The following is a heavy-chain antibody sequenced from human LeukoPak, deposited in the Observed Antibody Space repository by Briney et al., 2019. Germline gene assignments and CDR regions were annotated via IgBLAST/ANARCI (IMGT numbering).Heavy chain of an antibody. D-gene: IGHD3-3*01. J-gene: IGHJ4*02. CDR1: GGSFSGYY. V-gene: IGHV4-34*01. CDR2: INHSGST. CDR3: ARGTTIFGVVIQTPFDY. Sequence: SETLSLTCAVYGGSFSGYYWSWIRQPPGKGLEWIGEINHSGSTNYNPSLKSRVTMSVDTSKNQFSLKLSSVTAADTAVYYCARGTTIFGVVIQTPFDYWGQGTLVTVSS.